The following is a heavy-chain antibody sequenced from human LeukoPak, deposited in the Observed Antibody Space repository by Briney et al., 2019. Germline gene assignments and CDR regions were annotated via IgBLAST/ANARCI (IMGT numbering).Heavy chain of an antibody. CDR3: ARNVHSSIDY. V-gene: IGHV3-23*01. Sequence: PGGSLRLSCAASGFTFSSYTMNWVRQAPGRGLEWVSAFSAGGGGTYYADSVKGRFIISRDNSKSTLYLQMNSLRSEDTAVYYCARNVHSSIDYWGQGTLVTVSS. CDR1: GFTFSSYT. D-gene: IGHD6-13*01. CDR2: FSAGGGGT. J-gene: IGHJ4*02.